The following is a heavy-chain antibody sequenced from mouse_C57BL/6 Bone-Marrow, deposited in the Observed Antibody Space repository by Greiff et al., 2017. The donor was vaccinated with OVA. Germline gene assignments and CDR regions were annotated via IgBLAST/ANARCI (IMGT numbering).Heavy chain of an antibody. Sequence: QVQLQQSGAELARPGASVKLSCKASGYTFTSYGISWVKQRTGQGLEWNGEIYPRSGNTYYNEKFKGKATLTADKSSSTAYMELRSLTSEDSAVYFCANYYGSDYAMDYWGQGTSVTVSS. V-gene: IGHV1-81*01. CDR2: IYPRSGNT. J-gene: IGHJ4*01. CDR3: ANYYGSDYAMDY. CDR1: GYTFTSYG. D-gene: IGHD1-1*01.